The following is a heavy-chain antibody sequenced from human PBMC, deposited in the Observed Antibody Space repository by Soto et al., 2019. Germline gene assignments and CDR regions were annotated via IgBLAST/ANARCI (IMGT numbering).Heavy chain of an antibody. CDR3: ARSQGSSTSLEIYYYYYYGMDV. V-gene: IGHV1-69*01. D-gene: IGHD2-2*01. Sequence: QVQLVQSGAEVKKPGSSVKVSCKASGGTFSSYAISWVRQAPGQGLEWMGGIIPISDTTNYAQKFQGRVTITAGESTSTAYMDLSSLRSEDTAVYYCARSQGSSTSLEIYYYYYYGMDVWGQGTTVTVSS. CDR1: GGTFSSYA. CDR2: IIPISDTT. J-gene: IGHJ6*02.